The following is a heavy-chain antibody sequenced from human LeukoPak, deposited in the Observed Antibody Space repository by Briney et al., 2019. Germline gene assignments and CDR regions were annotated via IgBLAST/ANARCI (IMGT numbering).Heavy chain of an antibody. D-gene: IGHD6-13*01. CDR2: IYYSGST. V-gene: IGHV4-59*01. CDR3: ARVPGYSSSWYSGVRIEHAFDI. J-gene: IGHJ3*02. Sequence: PSETLSLTCTVSGGSISSYYWSWIRQPPGKGLEWIGYIYYSGSTNYNPSLKSRVTISVDTSKNKFSLKLSSVTAADAAVYYCARVPGYSSSWYSGVRIEHAFDIWGQGTMVTVSS. CDR1: GGSISSYY.